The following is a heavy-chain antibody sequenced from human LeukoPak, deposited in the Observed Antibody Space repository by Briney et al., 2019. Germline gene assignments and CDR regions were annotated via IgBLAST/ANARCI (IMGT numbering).Heavy chain of an antibody. J-gene: IGHJ4*02. Sequence: GGSLRLSCAASGFTFSNYAMSWVRQAPGKGLEWVSGISGSGGSTYYADSVGRFSISRDNSKNTLYLQMNGLRAEDTAVYYCAKGGALAAHDYWGQGTLVTVSS. CDR1: GFTFSNYA. CDR2: ISGSGGST. V-gene: IGHV3-23*01. CDR3: AKGGALAAHDY. D-gene: IGHD6-19*01.